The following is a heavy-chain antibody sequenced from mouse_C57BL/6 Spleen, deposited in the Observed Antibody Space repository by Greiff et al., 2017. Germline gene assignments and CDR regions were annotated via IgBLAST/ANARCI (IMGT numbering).Heavy chain of an antibody. D-gene: IGHD2-3*01. J-gene: IGHJ4*01. Sequence: DVMLVESGGGLVKPGGSLKLSCAASGFTFSSYAMSWVRQTPEKRLEWVATISDGGSYTYYPDNVKGRFTISRDNAKNNLYLQMSHLKSEDTAMYYCARYDGYPSYAMDYWGQRTSVTVSS. CDR1: GFTFSSYA. CDR3: ARYDGYPSYAMDY. CDR2: ISDGGSYT. V-gene: IGHV5-4*03.